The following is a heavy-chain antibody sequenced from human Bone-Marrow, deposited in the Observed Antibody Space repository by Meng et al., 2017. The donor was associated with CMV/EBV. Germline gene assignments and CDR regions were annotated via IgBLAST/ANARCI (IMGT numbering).Heavy chain of an antibody. CDR1: GGTFSSYA. Sequence: SVKVSCKASGGTFSSYAISWVRQAPGQGLEWMGVIIPILGIANYAQKFQGRVTITADKSTSTAYMELSSLRSEDTAVYYCAVAGTGYYYYYGMDVWGQGTTVTVSS. CDR2: IIPILGIA. CDR3: AVAGTGYYYYYGMDV. D-gene: IGHD6-19*01. J-gene: IGHJ6*02. V-gene: IGHV1-69*10.